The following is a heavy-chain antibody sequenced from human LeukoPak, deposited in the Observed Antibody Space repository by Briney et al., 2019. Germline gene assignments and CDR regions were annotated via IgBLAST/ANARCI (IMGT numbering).Heavy chain of an antibody. CDR2: ISSSGSTI. CDR3: AREGAYYDSSGYAPGGAFDI. Sequence: GGSLRLSCAASGFTFSDYAMTWVRQAPGKGLEWVSYISSSGSTIYYADSVKGRFTISRDNAKNSLYLQMNSLRAEDTAVYYCAREGAYYDSSGYAPGGAFDIWGQGTMVTVSS. CDR1: GFTFSDYA. J-gene: IGHJ3*02. D-gene: IGHD3-22*01. V-gene: IGHV3-11*01.